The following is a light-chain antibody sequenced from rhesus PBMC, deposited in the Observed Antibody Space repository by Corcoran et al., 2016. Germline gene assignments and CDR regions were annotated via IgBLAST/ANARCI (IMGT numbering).Light chain of an antibody. CDR2: DAS. J-gene: IGKJ3*01. CDR3: LQYNSDPFT. Sequence: DIQMTQSPSSLSASVGERVTITCRASQGISNFLSWYQQKPGKAPKLLIYDASTLQGGVPSRFSGSGSGTDFTLTISSLQPEDFATYYCLQYNSDPFTFGPGTKLDIK. CDR1: QGISNF. V-gene: IGKV1-43*02.